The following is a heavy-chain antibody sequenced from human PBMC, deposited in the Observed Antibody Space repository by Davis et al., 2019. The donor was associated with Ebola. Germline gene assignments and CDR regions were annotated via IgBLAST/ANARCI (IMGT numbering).Heavy chain of an antibody. V-gene: IGHV1-2*04. J-gene: IGHJ6*02. Sequence: ASVKVSCKASGYTFTSYYMHWVRQAPGQGLEWMGWINPNSGGTNYAQKFQGWVTMTRDTSISTAYMELSRLRSDDTAVYYCARSRRSSSSWTYYYYGMDVWGQGTTVTVSS. CDR1: GYTFTSYY. CDR3: ARSRRSSSSWTYYYYGMDV. D-gene: IGHD6-13*01. CDR2: INPNSGGT.